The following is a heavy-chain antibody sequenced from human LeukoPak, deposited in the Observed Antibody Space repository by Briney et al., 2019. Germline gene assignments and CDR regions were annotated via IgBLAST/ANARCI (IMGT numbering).Heavy chain of an antibody. CDR1: GGSISSYY. CDR2: VHNNGET. D-gene: IGHD5-18*01. Sequence: SETLSLTCTVSGGSISSYYCSWIRQPPGKGLEWIAYVHNNGETKHNPSLKSRDTISVDTPNNQISLRLSSVTAADTAMYYCARQPAATAAFDIWGLGTMVTVSS. J-gene: IGHJ3*02. CDR3: ARQPAATAAFDI. V-gene: IGHV4-59*08.